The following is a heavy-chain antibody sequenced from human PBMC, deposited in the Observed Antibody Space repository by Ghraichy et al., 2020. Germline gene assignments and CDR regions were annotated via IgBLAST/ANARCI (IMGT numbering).Heavy chain of an antibody. D-gene: IGHD6-13*01. J-gene: IGHJ6*04. CDR2: IYYSGST. Sequence: SETLSLTCTVSGGSISSSSYYWGWIRQPPGKGLEWIGSIYYSGSTYYNPSLKSRVTISVDTSKNQFSLKLSSVTAADTAVYYCARHLPPRYLIAAAGTKGGGMDVWGKGTTDTVS. CDR1: GGSISSSSYY. CDR3: ARHLPPRYLIAAAGTKGGGMDV. V-gene: IGHV4-39*01.